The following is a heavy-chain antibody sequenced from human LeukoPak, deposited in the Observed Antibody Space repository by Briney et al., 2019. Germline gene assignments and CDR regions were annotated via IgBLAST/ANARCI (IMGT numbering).Heavy chain of an antibody. J-gene: IGHJ4*02. CDR3: APTAEAYTSWWKV. CDR1: GYKFTGYY. Sequence: GASVKVSCKASGYKFTGYYMHWGRHAPGQGLEFRGWINPDSGFTNYAQKFKGRVTMTRDTSISTAYLEVRSLTSDDTAVYYCAPTAEAYTSWWKVWGQGTLVTVSS. V-gene: IGHV1-2*02. CDR2: INPDSGFT. D-gene: IGHD3-16*01.